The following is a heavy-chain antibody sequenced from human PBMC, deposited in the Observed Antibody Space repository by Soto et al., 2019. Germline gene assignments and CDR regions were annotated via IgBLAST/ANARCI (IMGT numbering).Heavy chain of an antibody. V-gene: IGHV1-2*02. CDR3: ARDARGTRGFDEMDI. CDR2: INPNSGDT. Sequence: ASVKVSCKASGYIFTGYHIHWVRQAPGRGLEWMGWINPNSGDTEYAQNFQGRVTMTRDTSFNLVYMEMSGLMSDDTAVYYCARDARGTRGFDEMDIWGLGTTVTVS. D-gene: IGHD3-9*01. CDR1: GYIFTGYH. J-gene: IGHJ6*02.